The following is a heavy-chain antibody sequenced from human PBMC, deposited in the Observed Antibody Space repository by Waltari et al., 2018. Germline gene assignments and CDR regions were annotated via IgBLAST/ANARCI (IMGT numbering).Heavy chain of an antibody. D-gene: IGHD3-10*01. CDR2: IYYSGST. CDR1: GGSISSSSYY. CDR3: ARPYGYYYGMDV. Sequence: QLQLQESGPGLVKPSETLSLTCTVSGGSISSSSYYRGRIRQPPGKGLEWIGSIYYSGSTYYNPSLKSRVTISVDTSKNQFSLKLSSVTAADTAVYYCARPYGYYYGMDVWGQGTTVTVSS. V-gene: IGHV4-39*01. J-gene: IGHJ6*02.